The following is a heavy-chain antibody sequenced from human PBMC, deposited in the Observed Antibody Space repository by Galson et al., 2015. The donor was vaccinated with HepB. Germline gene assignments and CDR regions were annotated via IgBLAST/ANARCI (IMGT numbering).Heavy chain of an antibody. J-gene: IGHJ6*02. CDR2: TSYDGETK. CDR1: GFTFSIEA. D-gene: IGHD3-16*01. V-gene: IGHV3-30-3*02. CDR3: AKDWGLGV. Sequence: SLRLSCAASGFTFSIEAMYWVRQAPDKGLEFVAATSYDGETKYYADSVRGRFTISRDNSKNTLYLQMNGLRVEDTALYYCAKDWGLGVWGQGTTVTVSS.